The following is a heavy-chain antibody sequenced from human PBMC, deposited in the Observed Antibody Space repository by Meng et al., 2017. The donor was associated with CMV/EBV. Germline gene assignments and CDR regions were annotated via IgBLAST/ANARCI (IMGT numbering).Heavy chain of an antibody. Sequence: SVKVSCKASGGIFSSYAISWVRQAPGQGLEWMGGIIPIFGTANYAQKFQGRVTITTDESTSTAYMELSSLRSEDTAVYYCAWGGVVPAANYFDYWGQGTLVTVSS. V-gene: IGHV1-69*05. CDR1: GGIFSSYA. CDR2: IIPIFGTA. J-gene: IGHJ4*02. CDR3: AWGGVVPAANYFDY. D-gene: IGHD2-2*01.